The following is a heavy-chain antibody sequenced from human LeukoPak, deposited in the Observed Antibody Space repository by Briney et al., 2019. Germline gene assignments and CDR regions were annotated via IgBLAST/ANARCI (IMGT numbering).Heavy chain of an antibody. J-gene: IGHJ4*02. CDR3: AKDRETTASGTFDY. CDR2: ISDDGRNK. CDR1: GFTFSSYG. D-gene: IGHD6-13*01. V-gene: IGHV3-30*18. Sequence: PGRSLRLSCAASGFTFSSYGMHYVRQAPGKGLERVAVISDDGRNKNYADSVKGRFTISRDNSNNTLYLQMNSLRAEDTGVYYCAKDRETTASGTFDYWGQGTLVTVSS.